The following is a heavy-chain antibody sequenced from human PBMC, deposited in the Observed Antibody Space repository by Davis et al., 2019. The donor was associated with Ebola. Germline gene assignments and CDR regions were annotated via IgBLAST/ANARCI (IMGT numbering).Heavy chain of an antibody. J-gene: IGHJ4*02. CDR1: GYTFTWPQ. D-gene: IGHD1/OR15-1a*01. CDR2: VTPGAGPG. V-gene: IGHV1-46*01. Sequence: ASVKVSCKTSGYTFTWPQVHWVRQAPGQGFEWMGIVTPGAGPGRYSQKFQGRVTITSETATTTVYMEVNNLTSEDTAVYYCVRDQTEHWNMDFWGQGTRVTVSS. CDR3: VRDQTEHWNMDF.